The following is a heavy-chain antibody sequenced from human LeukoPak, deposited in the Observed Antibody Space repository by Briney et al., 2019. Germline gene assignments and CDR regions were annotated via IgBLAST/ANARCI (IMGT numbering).Heavy chain of an antibody. CDR3: TTLAADYFDY. D-gene: IGHD6-19*01. V-gene: IGHV3-15*01. CDR2: IKSETDGGTT. CDR1: GFTFSNAW. J-gene: IGHJ4*02. Sequence: GGSLRLSCAASGFTFSNAWMSWVRQAPGKGLEWVGRIKSETDGGTTDYAAPVKGRFTISRDDSKNTLYLQMNSLKTEDTAVYYCTTLAADYFDYWGQGTLVTVSS.